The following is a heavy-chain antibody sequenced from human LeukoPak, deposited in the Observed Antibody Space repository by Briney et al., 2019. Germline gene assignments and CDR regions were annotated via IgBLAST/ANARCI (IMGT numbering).Heavy chain of an antibody. V-gene: IGHV4-34*01. CDR1: GGFFSGYY. CDR2: INHSGST. J-gene: IGHJ4*02. CDR3: ARVRGNRGKYFDY. D-gene: IGHD3-16*01. Sequence: SETLSLTCAVYGGFFSGYYWGWIRQPPGKGLEWIGEINHSGSTNYNPSLKSRVTISVDTSKNQFSLKLSSVTAADTAVYYCARVRGNRGKYFDYWGQGTLVTVSS.